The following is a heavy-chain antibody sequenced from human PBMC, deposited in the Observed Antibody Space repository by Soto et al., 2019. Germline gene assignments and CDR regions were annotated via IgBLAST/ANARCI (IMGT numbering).Heavy chain of an antibody. J-gene: IGHJ6*03. CDR1: GFTFDDYG. CDR3: ARAYTMYYYYYMDV. Sequence: GGSLRLSCAASGFTFDDYGMSWVRQAPGKGLEWVSGINWNGGSTGYADSVKGRFTISRDNAKNSLYLQMNSLRAEDTALYHCARAYTMYYYYYMDVWGKGTTVTVSS. D-gene: IGHD3-10*01. CDR2: INWNGGST. V-gene: IGHV3-20*01.